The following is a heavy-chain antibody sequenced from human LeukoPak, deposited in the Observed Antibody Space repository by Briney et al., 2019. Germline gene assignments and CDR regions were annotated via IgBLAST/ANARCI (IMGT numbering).Heavy chain of an antibody. D-gene: IGHD3-22*01. J-gene: IGHJ5*02. CDR3: AKGESGRYYDSSGYTPYNWFDP. CDR1: GFTFSSYA. Sequence: GGSLRLSCAASGFTFSSYAMSWVRQAPGKGLEWVSAISGSGGSTYYADSVKGRFTISRDNSKNTLYLQMNSLGAEDTAVYYCAKGESGRYYDSSGYTPYNWFDPWGQGTLVTVSS. V-gene: IGHV3-23*01. CDR2: ISGSGGST.